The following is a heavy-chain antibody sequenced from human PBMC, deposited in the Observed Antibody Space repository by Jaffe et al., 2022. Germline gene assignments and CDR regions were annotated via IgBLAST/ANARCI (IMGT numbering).Heavy chain of an antibody. CDR1: GGTFSSYT. D-gene: IGHD5-12*01. Sequence: QVQLVQSGAEVKKPGSSVKVSCKASGGTFSSYTISWVRQAPGQGLEWMGRIIPILGIANYAQKFQGRVTITADKSTSTAYMELSSLRSEDTAVYYCARSRWLQYPENYYMDVWGKGTTVTVSS. CDR2: IIPILGIA. CDR3: ARSRWLQYPENYYMDV. V-gene: IGHV1-69*02. J-gene: IGHJ6*03.